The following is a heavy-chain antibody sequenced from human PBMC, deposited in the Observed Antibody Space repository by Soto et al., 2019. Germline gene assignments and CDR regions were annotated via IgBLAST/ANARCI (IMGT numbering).Heavy chain of an antibody. V-gene: IGHV3-74*01. CDR2: INSDGSST. D-gene: IGHD4-17*01. CDR3: ARGEYYGDANWFDP. Sequence: GESLKISCAASGFTFSSYWMHWVRQAPGKGLVWVSRINSDGSSTSYADSVKGRFTISRDNAKNTLYLQMNSLRAEDTAVYYCARGEYYGDANWFDPWGQGTLVTVSS. CDR1: GFTFSSYW. J-gene: IGHJ5*02.